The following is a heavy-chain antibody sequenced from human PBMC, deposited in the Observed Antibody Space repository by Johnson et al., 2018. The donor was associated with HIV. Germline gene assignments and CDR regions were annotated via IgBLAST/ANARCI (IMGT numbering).Heavy chain of an antibody. V-gene: IGHV3-53*01. Sequence: VQLVESGGGLIQPGGSLRLSCAASGFTVSSNYMSWVRQPPGKGLEWVSVIYSGGNTYYADSVKGRFTISRDNSKNTLYLQMNSLRAEDTAVYYCAKQLYDLNYDFWSGYPIWGQGTMVTVSS. J-gene: IGHJ3*02. CDR3: AKQLYDLNYDFWSGYPI. CDR2: IYSGGNT. CDR1: GFTVSSNY. D-gene: IGHD3-3*01.